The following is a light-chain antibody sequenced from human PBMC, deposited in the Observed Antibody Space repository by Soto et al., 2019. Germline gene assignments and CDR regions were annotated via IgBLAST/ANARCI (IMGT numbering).Light chain of an antibody. CDR1: SSDVGDYDY. J-gene: IGLJ3*02. CDR2: EVR. V-gene: IGLV2-14*01. CDR3: SSYTNSNTWV. Sequence: QSALTQPASVSGSPGQSITISCTGTSSDVGDYDYVSWYQQHPGKAPKLMIYEVRNRPSGVSNRFSGSKSGNTASLAISGLQAEDEANCYCSSYTNSNTWVFGGGTKLTVL.